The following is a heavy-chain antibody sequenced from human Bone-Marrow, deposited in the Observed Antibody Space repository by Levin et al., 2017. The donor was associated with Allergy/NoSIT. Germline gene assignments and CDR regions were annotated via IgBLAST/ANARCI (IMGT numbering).Heavy chain of an antibody. D-gene: IGHD6-19*01. CDR2: IFPGDSDA. CDR1: GYSFSSYW. V-gene: IGHV5-51*01. Sequence: KVSCKGSGYSFSSYWIGWARQMPGKGLEWMGIIFPGDSDARYSPSFQGQVTIPVDKSTSSAYLQWSSLKASDTATYYCARQSVAGNDFDHWGQGSLVTVSS. J-gene: IGHJ4*02. CDR3: ARQSVAGNDFDH.